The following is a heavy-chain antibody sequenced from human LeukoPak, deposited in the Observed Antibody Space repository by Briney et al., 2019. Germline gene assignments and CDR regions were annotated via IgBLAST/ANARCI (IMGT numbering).Heavy chain of an antibody. CDR1: GYTFTSYG. J-gene: IGHJ4*02. CDR3: ARDQYDYVWGSYRPYFDY. Sequence: ASVKVSFKAVGYTFTSYGISWVRQAPGQGLEWMGSISPYNGNTKYAERLQGRVIMTTDTSTRTAYMELRGLRPDDTAVFYCARDQYDYVWGSYRPYFDYWGQGTLVTVSS. V-gene: IGHV1-18*04. D-gene: IGHD3-16*02. CDR2: ISPYNGNT.